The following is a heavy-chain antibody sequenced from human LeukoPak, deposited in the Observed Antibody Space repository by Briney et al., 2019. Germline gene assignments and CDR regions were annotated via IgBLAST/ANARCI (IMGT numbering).Heavy chain of an antibody. J-gene: IGHJ5*02. V-gene: IGHV1-2*02. CDR3: ARDTGDYFGSGSRLDP. CDR1: GYTFTVYY. Sequence: GASVTVSFTASGYTFTVYYIHWMCQAPGQGLEWMGWINPNNGGTNYAQNFQGRVTMTRDRSITTAYMELSRLRSDDTAMYYCARDTGDYFGSGSRLDPWGQGTPVTVSS. CDR2: INPNNGGT. D-gene: IGHD3-10*01.